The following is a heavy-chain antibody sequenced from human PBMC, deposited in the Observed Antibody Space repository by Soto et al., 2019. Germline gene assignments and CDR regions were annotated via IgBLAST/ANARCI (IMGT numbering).Heavy chain of an antibody. Sequence: WETVSLTCSVSGGSLSSYYWSWIRQPPGKGLEWIGYILYSGHTNYNPPLQSRVSMSVDTSKNQFSLQMTSLTAADTAVYYCAKRGYGWGGYLVFWGQGTPVPSPQ. CDR2: ILYSGHT. CDR3: AKRGYGWGGYLVF. V-gene: IGHV4-59*01. D-gene: IGHD3-10*01. J-gene: IGHJ4*02. CDR1: GGSLSSYY.